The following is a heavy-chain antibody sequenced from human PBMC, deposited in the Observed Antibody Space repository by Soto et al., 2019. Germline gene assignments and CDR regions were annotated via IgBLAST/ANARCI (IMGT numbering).Heavy chain of an antibody. J-gene: IGHJ3*02. CDR1: GYSFTSYW. CDR2: IYPGDSDT. V-gene: IGHV5-51*03. CDR3: ARPRRDGYNYGAGAFDI. D-gene: IGHD5-12*01. Sequence: PVESLKIACKGSGYSFTSYWICCVLQMRVKVLEWMGIIYPGDSDTRYSPSFQGQVTISADKSISTAYLQWSSLKASDTAMYYCARPRRDGYNYGAGAFDIWGQGTMVTVSS.